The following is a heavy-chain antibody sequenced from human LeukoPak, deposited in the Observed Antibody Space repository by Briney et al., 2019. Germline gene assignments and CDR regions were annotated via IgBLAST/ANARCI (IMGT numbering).Heavy chain of an antibody. CDR1: GYTFTSYD. CDR3: ARDDGSYRYYYYYGMDV. CDR2: MNPNSGNT. V-gene: IGHV1-8*01. J-gene: IGHJ6*02. Sequence: GASVKVSCKASGYTFTSYDINWVRQATGQGLEWMGWMNPNSGNTGYAQKFQGRVTMTRNTSISTAYMELSSLRSEDTAVYYCARDDGSYRYYYYYGMDVWGQGTTVTVSS. D-gene: IGHD1-26*01.